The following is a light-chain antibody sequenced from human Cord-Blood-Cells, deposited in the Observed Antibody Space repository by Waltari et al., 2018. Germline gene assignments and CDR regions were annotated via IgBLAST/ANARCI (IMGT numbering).Light chain of an antibody. CDR3: SSYTSSSTLDV. CDR2: DVS. J-gene: IGLJ1*01. Sequence: QSALTQPASVSGSPGQSITISCTGTSRDVGGCNYVYWYQQHPGKAPKLMIYDVSNRPSGVSNRFSGSKSGNTASLTISGLQAEDEADYYCSSYTSSSTLDVFGTGTKVTVL. V-gene: IGLV2-14*01. CDR1: SRDVGGCNY.